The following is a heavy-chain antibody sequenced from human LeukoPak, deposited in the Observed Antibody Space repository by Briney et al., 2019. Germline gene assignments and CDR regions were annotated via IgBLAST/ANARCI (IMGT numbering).Heavy chain of an antibody. Sequence: GGSLRLSCVASGFTVSSNYMTWVRQAPGKGLEWVSVIYSGGSTYYTDSVEGRFVISRDNSRNTVFLGMNNQKVEDTAVYYCARDVRISGSSGTFDYWGQGTLVTVSS. CDR3: ARDVRISGSSGTFDY. V-gene: IGHV3-66*01. J-gene: IGHJ4*02. CDR1: GFTVSSNY. CDR2: IYSGGST. D-gene: IGHD3-10*01.